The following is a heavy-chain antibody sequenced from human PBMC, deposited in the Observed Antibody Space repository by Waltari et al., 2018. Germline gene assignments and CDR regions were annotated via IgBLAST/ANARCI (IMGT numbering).Heavy chain of an antibody. V-gene: IGHV4-34*01. CDR1: GGSFSGYY. Sequence: QVQLQQWGAGLLKPSETLSLTCAVYGGSFSGYYWSWIRQPPGKGLEWIGEINHSGSTNYNPSLKSRVTISVDTSKNQFSLKLSSVTAADTAVYYCARLMTPVGAEVSFDYWGQGTLVTVSS. CDR2: INHSGST. J-gene: IGHJ4*02. D-gene: IGHD2-8*01. CDR3: ARLMTPVGAEVSFDY.